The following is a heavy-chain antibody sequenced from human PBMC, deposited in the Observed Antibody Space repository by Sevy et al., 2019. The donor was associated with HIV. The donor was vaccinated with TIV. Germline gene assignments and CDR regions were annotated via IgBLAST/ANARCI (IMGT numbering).Heavy chain of an antibody. CDR3: AKDLKSSSSWYESQIFDY. Sequence: GGSLRLSCAASGFTFSSYAMSWVRQAPGKGLEWVSAISGSGDSTYYADSVKGRFTISRDNSKNTLYLQMNSLRAEDTAVYYCAKDLKSSSSWYESQIFDYWGQGTLVTVSS. CDR2: ISGSGDST. CDR1: GFTFSSYA. D-gene: IGHD6-13*01. V-gene: IGHV3-23*01. J-gene: IGHJ4*02.